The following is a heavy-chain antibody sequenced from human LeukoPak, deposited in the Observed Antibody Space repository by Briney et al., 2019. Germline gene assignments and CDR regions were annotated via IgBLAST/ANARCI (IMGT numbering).Heavy chain of an antibody. V-gene: IGHV4-34*01. J-gene: IGHJ4*02. CDR2: INHSGST. Sequence: KPSETLSLTCAVYGGSFSGYYWSWIRQPPGKGLEWIGEINHSGSTNYNPSLKSRVTISVDTSKNQFSLNLSSVTAADTAVYFCARHEGSGGYDRFDYWGQGAVVTVSS. CDR1: GGSFSGYY. CDR3: ARHEGSGGYDRFDY. D-gene: IGHD5-12*01.